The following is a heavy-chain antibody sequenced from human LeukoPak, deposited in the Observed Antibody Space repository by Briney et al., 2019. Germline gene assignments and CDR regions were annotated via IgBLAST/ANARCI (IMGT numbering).Heavy chain of an antibody. CDR2: INHSGST. V-gene: IGHV4-34*01. D-gene: IGHD1-26*01. Sequence: SETLSLTCAVYGGSFSGYYWSWIRQPPGKGPEWIGEINHSGSTNYNPSLKSRVTISVDTSKNQFSLKLTSVTAADTAVYYCARRIVGAGYFDYWGQGTLVTVSS. CDR1: GGSFSGYY. CDR3: ARRIVGAGYFDY. J-gene: IGHJ4*02.